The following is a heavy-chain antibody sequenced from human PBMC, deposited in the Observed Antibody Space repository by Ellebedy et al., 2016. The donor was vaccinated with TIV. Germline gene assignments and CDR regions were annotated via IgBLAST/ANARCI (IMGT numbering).Heavy chain of an antibody. D-gene: IGHD5-24*01. CDR2: ILDDGSNE. J-gene: IGHJ4*02. Sequence: GGSLRLSYAPSGFSFSTYAMHWVRQAPGKGLEWVAVILDDGSNESYADSVRGRFTISRDVSKDTLYLQINSLRDEDTAVYYCARGQRWLQMYYFDYWGQGTLVIVSS. CDR1: GFSFSTYA. CDR3: ARGQRWLQMYYFDY. V-gene: IGHV3-30*04.